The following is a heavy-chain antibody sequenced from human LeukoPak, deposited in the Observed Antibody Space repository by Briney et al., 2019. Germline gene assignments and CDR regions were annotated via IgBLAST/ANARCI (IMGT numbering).Heavy chain of an antibody. D-gene: IGHD3-22*01. Sequence: SVKVSCKASGGTFSSYAISWVRQAPGQGLEWMGGIIPIFGTANYAQKFQGRVTITTDESTSTAYMELSSLRSEDTAVYYCARGSIGGSGYYLGYYYYMDVWGKGTTVTVSS. CDR3: ARGSIGGSGYYLGYYYYMDV. V-gene: IGHV1-69*05. CDR1: GGTFSSYA. J-gene: IGHJ6*03. CDR2: IIPIFGTA.